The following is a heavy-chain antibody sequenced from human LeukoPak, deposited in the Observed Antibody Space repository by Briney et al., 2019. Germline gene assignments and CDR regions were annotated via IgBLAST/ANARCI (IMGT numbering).Heavy chain of an antibody. V-gene: IGHV1-8*03. D-gene: IGHD2-15*01. J-gene: IGHJ4*02. CDR3: ARSSHCSGGSCCFVDY. Sequence: ASVKVSCKASGYTFTSYDINWVRQATGQGLEWMGWMNPNSGNTGYAQKFQGRVTITRNTSISTAYMELSSLRSEDTAVYYCARSSHCSGGSCCFVDYWGQGTLVTVSS. CDR1: GYTFTSYD. CDR2: MNPNSGNT.